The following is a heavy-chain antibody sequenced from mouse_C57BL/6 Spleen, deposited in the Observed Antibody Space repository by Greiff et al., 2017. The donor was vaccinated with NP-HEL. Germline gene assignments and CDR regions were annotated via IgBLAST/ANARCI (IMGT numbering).Heavy chain of an antibody. D-gene: IGHD1-1*01. CDR3: ARSTAVGGDY. CDR1: GYTFTDYY. V-gene: IGHV1-26*01. J-gene: IGHJ2*01. CDR2: INPNNGGT. Sequence: EVQLQQSGPELVKPGASVKISCKASGYTFTDYYMNWVKQSHGKSLEWIGDINPNNGGTSYNQKFKGKATLTVDKSSSTAYMELRSLTSEDSAVYYCARSTAVGGDYWGQGTTLTVSS.